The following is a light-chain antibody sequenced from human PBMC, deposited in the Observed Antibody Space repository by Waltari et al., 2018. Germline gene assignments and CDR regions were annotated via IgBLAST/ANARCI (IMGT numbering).Light chain of an antibody. J-gene: IGLJ1*01. Sequence: QSALTQPASVSGSPGQSITSPCTGTSSDVGGYNFLSWYQQYPGKAPKLVIYAVSARPSGASDRFSGSKSGNTASLVISGLQPEDEADYYCSSYTATRHYVFGTGTKVTVL. V-gene: IGLV2-14*03. CDR2: AVS. CDR3: SSYTATRHYV. CDR1: SSDVGGYNF.